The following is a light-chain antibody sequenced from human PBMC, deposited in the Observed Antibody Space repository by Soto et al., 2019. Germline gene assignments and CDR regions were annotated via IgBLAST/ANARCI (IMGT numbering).Light chain of an antibody. V-gene: IGKV3-20*01. CDR1: QSVGGN. Sequence: EIVLTQSPGSLSLSPGYRATLSCRASQSVGGNVAWYQQIPGQPPKLLIFGASSRATGIADKFSGSGSGTDFTLTISRLEPADFALYYCQHYGAAPITFGQGTRREIK. J-gene: IGKJ5*01. CDR3: QHYGAAPIT. CDR2: GAS.